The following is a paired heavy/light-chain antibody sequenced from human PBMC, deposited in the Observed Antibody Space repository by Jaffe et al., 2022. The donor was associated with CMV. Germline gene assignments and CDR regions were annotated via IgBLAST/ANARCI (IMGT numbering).Light chain of an antibody. Sequence: DIQMTQSPSTLSASVGDRVTITCRASQSISSWLAWYQQKPGKAPKLLIYKASSLESGVPSRFSGSGSGTEFTLTISSLQPDDFATYYCQQYNSYSDTFGQGTKLEIK. CDR2: KAS. CDR1: QSISSW. V-gene: IGKV1-5*03. J-gene: IGKJ2*01. CDR3: QQYNSYSDT.
Heavy chain of an antibody. Sequence: EVQLVESGGGLVKPGGSLRLSCAASGFTFSSYSMNWVRQAPGKGLEWVSSISSSSSYIYYADSVKGRFTISRDNAKNSLYLQMNSLRAEDTAVYYCARRRDYGDYVVAGPGDYWGQGTLVTVSS. J-gene: IGHJ4*02. CDR2: ISSSSSYI. CDR3: ARRRDYGDYVVAGPGDY. V-gene: IGHV3-21*01. CDR1: GFTFSSYS. D-gene: IGHD4-17*01.